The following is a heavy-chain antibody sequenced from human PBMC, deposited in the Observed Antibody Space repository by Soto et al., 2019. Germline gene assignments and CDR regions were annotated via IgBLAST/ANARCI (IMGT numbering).Heavy chain of an antibody. CDR3: ARSRTSDYPGSGTYYNGLFDY. CDR2: IYYTGTT. V-gene: IGHV4-59*01. J-gene: IGHJ4*02. Sequence: ASETLPLTCTVSGGSISGFYWSWIRQPPGKGLEWIGYIYYTGTTNYNPSLKSRVTISVDTSKNQFSLKLSSVTAADTAVYYCARSRTSDYPGSGTYYNGLFDYWGQGTQVTVSS. D-gene: IGHD3-10*01. CDR1: GGSISGFY.